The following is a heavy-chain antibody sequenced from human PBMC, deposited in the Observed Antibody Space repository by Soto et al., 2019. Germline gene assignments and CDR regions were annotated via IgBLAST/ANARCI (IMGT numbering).Heavy chain of an antibody. Sequence: QVQLQESGPGLVKPSQTLSLTCTVSGGSISSGGYYWSWIRQHPGKGLEWIGYIYYSGSTYYNPSLKSRVTISVDMSKNQFSLKLSSVTAADTAVYYCVYQHRHGWFDPWGQGTLVTVSS. V-gene: IGHV4-31*03. D-gene: IGHD2-2*01. J-gene: IGHJ5*02. CDR3: VYQHRHGWFDP. CDR2: IYYSGST. CDR1: GGSISSGGYY.